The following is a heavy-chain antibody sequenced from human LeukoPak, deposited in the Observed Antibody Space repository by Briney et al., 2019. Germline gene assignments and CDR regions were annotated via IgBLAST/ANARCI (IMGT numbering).Heavy chain of an antibody. V-gene: IGHV3-30*18. Sequence: PGRSPRLSCSAPGFNFSSYGMHRVRQAPGKGLEWVAVISYEGSNNYFADSVKGRFTISRDNSKNTLYLQMNSLRAEDTAVYYCAKDRGSSVRTLYYYYGMDVWGQGATVTVAS. D-gene: IGHD6-13*01. CDR3: AKDRGSSVRTLYYYYGMDV. CDR2: ISYEGSNN. CDR1: GFNFSSYG. J-gene: IGHJ6*02.